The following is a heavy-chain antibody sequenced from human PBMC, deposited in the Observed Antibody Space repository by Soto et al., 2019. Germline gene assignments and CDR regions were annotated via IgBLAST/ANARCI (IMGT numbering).Heavy chain of an antibody. D-gene: IGHD4-4*01. CDR1: GFTFSSYA. CDR3: AKDESRRNRRYFDN. V-gene: IGHV3-23*01. J-gene: IGHJ2*01. CDR2: ISGSGGST. Sequence: EVQLLESGGGLVQPGGSLRLSCAASGFTFSSYAMYWVRQAPGKGLEWVSVISGSGGSTYYADSVKGRFTISRDNSKSTRYLQMNSLRAEDTAVYYCAKDESRRNRRYFDNWGRGTLVTVSS.